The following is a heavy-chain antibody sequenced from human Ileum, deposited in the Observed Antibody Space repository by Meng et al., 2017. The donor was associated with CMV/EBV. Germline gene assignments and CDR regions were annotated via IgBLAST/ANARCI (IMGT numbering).Heavy chain of an antibody. V-gene: IGHV3-21*01. J-gene: IGHJ6*02. CDR1: IFTFSAYD. Sequence: GESLKISCAASIFTFSAYDMNWVRQAPGQGLEWVSSISSGSTYMYYADSVKGRFTISRDNAKNSLYLQMNSLRAEDTAVYYCGRFISGLEPEGIFYYYYGMDVWAKGPRSPSP. D-gene: IGHD3-3*02. CDR2: ISSGSTYM. CDR3: GRFISGLEPEGIFYYYYGMDV.